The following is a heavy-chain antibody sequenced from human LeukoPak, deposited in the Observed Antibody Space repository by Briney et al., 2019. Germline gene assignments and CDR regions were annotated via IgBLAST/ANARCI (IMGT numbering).Heavy chain of an antibody. J-gene: IGHJ4*02. CDR3: ATYAGRDSSSFAQNY. CDR2: INHSRST. D-gene: IGHD6-6*01. Sequence: KPSETLSLTCAVYGGSFSGYYWSRIRQPPGKGLEWIGEINHSRSTDYNPSLKRRVTISVDTSKNQLSLKLSSVTAADTAVYYCATYAGRDSSSFAQNYWGQGTLVTVSS. CDR1: GGSFSGYY. V-gene: IGHV4-34*01.